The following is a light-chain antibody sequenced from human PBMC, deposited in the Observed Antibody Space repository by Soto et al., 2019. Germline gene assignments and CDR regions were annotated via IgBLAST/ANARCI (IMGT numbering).Light chain of an antibody. CDR3: SSYTSTTTLYV. V-gene: IGLV2-14*01. CDR1: SSDLYDYNY. Sequence: QSVLTQPASMSESPGHSITISCTGTSSDLYDYNYVSWYQQHPGKAPKLLIYEVSDRPSGVSDRFSGSKSGNTASLTISGLLPEDEADYYRSSYTSTTTLYVFGTGTKVTGL. CDR2: EVS. J-gene: IGLJ1*01.